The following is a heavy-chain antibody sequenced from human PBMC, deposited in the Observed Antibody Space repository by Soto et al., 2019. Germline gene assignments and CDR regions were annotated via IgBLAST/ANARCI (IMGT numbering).Heavy chain of an antibody. Sequence: PSETLSLTCAVSGGSISSGYFWAWIRQPPGKGLELIGNIYHSGTTYYNPSLKSRVTISVDTSKNQFSLKLSSVTAADTAVYYCARDRIIGTSYSDYWGQGVLVTVSS. V-gene: IGHV4-38-2*02. CDR1: GGSISSGYF. CDR2: IYHSGTT. J-gene: IGHJ4*02. D-gene: IGHD1-7*01. CDR3: ARDRIIGTSYSDY.